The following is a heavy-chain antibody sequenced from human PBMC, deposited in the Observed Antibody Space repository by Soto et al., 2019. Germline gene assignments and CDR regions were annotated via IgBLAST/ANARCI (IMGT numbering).Heavy chain of an antibody. CDR2: IYYSGIT. V-gene: IGHV4-31*02. Sequence: WTWIRQHPRKGLEWIGYIYYSGITFYNPSLKSRVSISVDTSKNQFSLNLTSVTAADTAVFYCARADWSGWIDYWGHGTLVTVSS. J-gene: IGHJ4*01. CDR3: ARADWSGWIDY. D-gene: IGHD6-19*01.